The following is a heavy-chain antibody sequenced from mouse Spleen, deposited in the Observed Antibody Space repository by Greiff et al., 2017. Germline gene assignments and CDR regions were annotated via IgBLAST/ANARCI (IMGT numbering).Heavy chain of an antibody. V-gene: IGHV3-6*01. CDR2: ISYDGSN. CDR1: GYSITSGYY. J-gene: IGHJ4*01. CDR3: ARETTVVENYYYAMDY. D-gene: IGHD1-1*01. Sequence: DVQLQESGPGLVKPSQSLSLTCSVTGYSITSGYYWNWIRQFPGNKLEWMGYISYDGSNNYNPSLKNRISITRDTSKNQFFLKLNSVTTEDTATYYGARETTVVENYYYAMDYWGQGTSVTVSS.